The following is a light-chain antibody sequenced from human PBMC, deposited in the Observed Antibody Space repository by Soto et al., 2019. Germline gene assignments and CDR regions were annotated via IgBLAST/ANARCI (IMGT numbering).Light chain of an antibody. J-gene: IGLJ1*01. V-gene: IGLV1-40*01. CDR2: GNS. Sequence: QSVLTQPPSVSGAPGQRVTISCTGSSSNIGEGYDVHWYQQLPGTAPKLLIYGNSNRPSGVPDRFSGSKSGTSASLAITGIAAEEDADYYCHSYDSSLGGLYVFGTGTKLTVL. CDR3: HSYDSSLGGLYV. CDR1: SSNIGEGYD.